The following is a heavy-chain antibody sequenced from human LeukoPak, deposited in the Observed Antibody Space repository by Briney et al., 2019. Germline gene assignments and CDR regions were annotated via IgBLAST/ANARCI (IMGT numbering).Heavy chain of an antibody. Sequence: GGSLRLSCAASGFTFSSYAMHWVRQAPGKGLEWVAVISYGGSNKYYADSVKGRFTISRDNSKNTLYLQMNSLRAEDTAVYYCARGMVVPAAPGYFDYWGQGTLVTVSS. CDR2: ISYGGSNK. J-gene: IGHJ4*02. D-gene: IGHD2-2*01. CDR3: ARGMVVPAAPGYFDY. CDR1: GFTFSSYA. V-gene: IGHV3-30*04.